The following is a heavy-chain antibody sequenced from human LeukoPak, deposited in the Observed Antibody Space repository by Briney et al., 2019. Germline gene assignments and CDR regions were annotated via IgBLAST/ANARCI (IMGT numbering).Heavy chain of an antibody. CDR3: ARDQQLVGTYFDY. V-gene: IGHV1-46*01. Sequence: ASVKVSCKASGYTFPSYYMHWVRQAPGQGLEWMGIINPSGGSTSYAQKFQGRVTMTRDTSTSTVYMELSSLRCEDTAVYYCARDQQLVGTYFDYWGQGTLVTVSS. CDR1: GYTFPSYY. D-gene: IGHD6-13*01. J-gene: IGHJ4*02. CDR2: INPSGGST.